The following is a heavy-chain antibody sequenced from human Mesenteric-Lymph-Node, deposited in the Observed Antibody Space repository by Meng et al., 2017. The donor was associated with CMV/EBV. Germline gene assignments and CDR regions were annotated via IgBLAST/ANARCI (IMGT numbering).Heavy chain of an antibody. V-gene: IGHV4-39*07. CDR3: ARLDSSGGYEGSFDL. Sequence: SETLSLTCTVSGGSISSSGYYWGWIRQPPGKGLEWIGSVYYSGDSYYNPSLKSRVTISITTSKNQFSLRLSSVTATDPAVYYCARLDSSGGYEGSFDLWGQGTVVTVSS. J-gene: IGHJ4*02. D-gene: IGHD6-13*01. CDR1: GGSISSSGYY. CDR2: VYYSGDS.